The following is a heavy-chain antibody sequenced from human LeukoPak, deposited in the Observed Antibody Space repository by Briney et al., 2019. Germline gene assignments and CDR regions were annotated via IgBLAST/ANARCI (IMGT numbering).Heavy chain of an antibody. Sequence: ASVKVSCKVSGYTLTELSMHWVRQAPGQGLEWMGWINLNNGNTNYAQKFQGRVTMTTDTSTSTAYMELRSLRSDDTAVYYCARGGSGWWTFDYWGQGTLVTVSS. CDR2: INLNNGNT. V-gene: IGHV1-18*01. D-gene: IGHD6-19*01. CDR1: GYTLTELS. J-gene: IGHJ4*02. CDR3: ARGGSGWWTFDY.